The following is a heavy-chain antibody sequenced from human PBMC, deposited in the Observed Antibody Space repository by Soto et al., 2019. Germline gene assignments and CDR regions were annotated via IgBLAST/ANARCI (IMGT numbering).Heavy chain of an antibody. V-gene: IGHV1-18*01. CDR1: GYTFTSYG. D-gene: IGHD3-9*01. CDR2: ISAYNGNT. J-gene: IGHJ4*02. CDR3: ARTEVLRYFDWLESGASFDY. Sequence: QVQLVQSGAEVKKPGASVKVSCKASGYTFTSYGISWVRQAPGQGLEWMGWISAYNGNTNYAQKLQGRVTMTTDTSTSTAYMELRSLRSDDTAVYYCARTEVLRYFDWLESGASFDYWGQGTLVTVSS.